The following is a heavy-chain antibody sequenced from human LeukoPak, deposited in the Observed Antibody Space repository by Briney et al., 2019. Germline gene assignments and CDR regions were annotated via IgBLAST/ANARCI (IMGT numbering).Heavy chain of an antibody. Sequence: GGSLRLSCAASGFTFSSNNMNWVRQAPGKGLEWVSSISSSSYYIYYADSVKGRFTIFRDNAKNSLYLQMNSLRAEDTAVYYCARAARAVALDYWGQGTLVTVSS. CDR1: GFTFSSNN. V-gene: IGHV3-21*01. D-gene: IGHD6-19*01. J-gene: IGHJ4*02. CDR2: ISSSSYYI. CDR3: ARAARAVALDY.